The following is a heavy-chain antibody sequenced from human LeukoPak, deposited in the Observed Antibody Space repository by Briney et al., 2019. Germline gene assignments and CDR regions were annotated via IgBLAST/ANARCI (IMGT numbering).Heavy chain of an antibody. CDR3: ATWVSLDY. CDR2: ISYDGSNK. V-gene: IGHV3-30*03. D-gene: IGHD3-16*01. Sequence: GRSLRLSCAASGFTFSSYGMHWVRQAPGKGLEWVAVISYDGSNKYYADSVKGRFPISRDNSKNTLYLQMNSLRAEDTAVYYCATWVSLDYWGQGTLVTVSS. J-gene: IGHJ4*02. CDR1: GFTFSSYG.